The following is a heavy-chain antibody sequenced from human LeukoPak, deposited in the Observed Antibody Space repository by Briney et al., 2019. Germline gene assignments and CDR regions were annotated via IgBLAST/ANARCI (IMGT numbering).Heavy chain of an antibody. V-gene: IGHV4-4*07. CDR2: IYTSGST. D-gene: IGHD5-12*01. CDR3: ARVGLRQTAWFDP. CDR1: GGSISSYY. J-gene: IGHJ5*02. Sequence: SETLSLTCTVSGGSISSYYWSWVRQPAGKGLEWIGRIYTSGSTNYNPSLKSRVTMSVDTSKNQFSLNLSSVTAADTAVYYCARVGLRQTAWFDPWGQGIPVTVSS.